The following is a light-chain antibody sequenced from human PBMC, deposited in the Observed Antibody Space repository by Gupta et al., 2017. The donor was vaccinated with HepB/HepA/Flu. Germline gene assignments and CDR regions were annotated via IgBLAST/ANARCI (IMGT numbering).Light chain of an antibody. Sequence: QAVVTQEPSLTVSPGGPVTLTCGPSTGAVTSGHFPYGFQQKPGQAPRTLIYDISNKHSWTPARFSGSLLGGKAALTLSGALPEDEAEYYCLLWYTNTRPMGFGGGTKLTVL. CDR3: LLWYTNTRPMG. J-gene: IGLJ2*01. CDR1: TGAVTSGHF. V-gene: IGLV7-46*01. CDR2: DIS.